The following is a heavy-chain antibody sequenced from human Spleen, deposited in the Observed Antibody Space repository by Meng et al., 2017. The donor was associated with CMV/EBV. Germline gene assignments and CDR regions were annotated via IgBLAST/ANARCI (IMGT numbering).Heavy chain of an antibody. CDR2: IRYDGSNK. V-gene: IGHV3-30*02. J-gene: IGHJ4*02. CDR1: GFTFSSYW. D-gene: IGHD3-3*01. Sequence: GESLKISCAASGFTFSSYWMSWVRQAPGKGLEWVAFIRYDGSNKDYADSVKGRFTISRDNSKKTLYLQMNSLRAEDTAVYYCAKEGGFWSGFDYWGQGTLVTVSS. CDR3: AKEGGFWSGFDY.